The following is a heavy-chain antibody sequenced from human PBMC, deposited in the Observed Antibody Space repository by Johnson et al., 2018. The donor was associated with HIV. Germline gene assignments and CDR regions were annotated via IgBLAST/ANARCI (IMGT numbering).Heavy chain of an antibody. CDR1: GFTFDDYG. V-gene: IGHV3-20*04. J-gene: IGHJ3*02. CDR3: ARGYYGSGSRVFDI. D-gene: IGHD3-10*01. CDR2: IHWNGGST. Sequence: VQLVESGGGVVRPGGSLRLSCAASGFTFDDYGMRWVRQAPGKGLEWVSGIHWNGGSTGYADSVKGRFTISRDNAKNSLYLEMNSLRAEDTAFYYCARGYYGSGSRVFDIWGQGTMVTVSS.